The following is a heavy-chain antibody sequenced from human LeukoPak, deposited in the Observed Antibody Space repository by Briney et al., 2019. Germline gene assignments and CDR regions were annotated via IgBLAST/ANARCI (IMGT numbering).Heavy chain of an antibody. V-gene: IGHV3-74*03. Sequence: GGSLRLSCAVSGFSINNYWMHWVRQAPGKGLVWVSRINSDGRTTTYADSVKGRFTISRDNAKNSLFLQMNSLRAEDTAVYYCARLRYGNYYFDYWGQGTLVTVSS. CDR1: GFSINNYW. CDR3: ARLRYGNYYFDY. J-gene: IGHJ4*02. D-gene: IGHD3-9*01. CDR2: INSDGRTT.